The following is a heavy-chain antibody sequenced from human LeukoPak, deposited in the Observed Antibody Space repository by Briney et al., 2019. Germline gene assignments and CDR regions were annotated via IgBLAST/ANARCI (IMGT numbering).Heavy chain of an antibody. D-gene: IGHD3-10*01. CDR2: ISGSGGST. J-gene: IGHJ4*02. CDR3: ARDHTKLRLWFGEYPLDY. Sequence: PGRSLRLSCAASGFTFSSYAMSWVRQAPGKGLEWVSAISGSGGSTYYADSVKGRFTISRDNSKNSLYLQMNSLRAEDTAVYYCARDHTKLRLWFGEYPLDYWGQGTLVTVSS. CDR1: GFTFSSYA. V-gene: IGHV3-23*01.